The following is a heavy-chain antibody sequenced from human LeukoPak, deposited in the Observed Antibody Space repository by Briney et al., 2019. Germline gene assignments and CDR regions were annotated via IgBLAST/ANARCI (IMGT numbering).Heavy chain of an antibody. V-gene: IGHV3-30*18. CDR2: ISYDGSSK. CDR1: GFTFSSYG. D-gene: IGHD5-18*01. Sequence: PGKSLRLSCAASGFTFSSYGMHWVRQAPGKGLEWVAVISYDGSSKYYIDSVKGRFTISRDNSKNTLYLQMNSLRAEDTAVYYCAKVAWIQLWLVFDYWGQGTLVTVSS. J-gene: IGHJ4*02. CDR3: AKVAWIQLWLVFDY.